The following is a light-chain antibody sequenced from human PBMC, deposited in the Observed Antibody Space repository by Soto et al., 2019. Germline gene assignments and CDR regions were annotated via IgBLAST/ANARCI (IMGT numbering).Light chain of an antibody. Sequence: EIVMTQSPATLSVSPGERATLSCRASQSVSSNLAWYQQXXXQAPRLLIYGASTRATGIPARFSGSGSGTEFTLTISSLQSEDFAVYYCQQYNNPVTFGQGTKVEIK. CDR1: QSVSSN. CDR3: QQYNNPVT. CDR2: GAS. J-gene: IGKJ1*01. V-gene: IGKV3-15*01.